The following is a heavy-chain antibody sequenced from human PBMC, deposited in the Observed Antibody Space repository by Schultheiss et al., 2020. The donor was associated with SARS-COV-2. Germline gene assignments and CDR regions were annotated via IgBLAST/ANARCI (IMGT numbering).Heavy chain of an antibody. J-gene: IGHJ6*02. CDR1: GYTFTSHG. Sequence: ASVKVSCKTSGYTFTSHGISWVRQAPGQGFEWMGWISGYNGYTDYAQKLQGRVTMTTDTSTSTAYMELRSLRSDDTAVYYCARDSDDSSGYYYAGRYYYYYYGMDVWGQGTTVTVSS. D-gene: IGHD3-22*01. V-gene: IGHV1-18*04. CDR2: ISGYNGYT. CDR3: ARDSDDSSGYYYAGRYYYYYYGMDV.